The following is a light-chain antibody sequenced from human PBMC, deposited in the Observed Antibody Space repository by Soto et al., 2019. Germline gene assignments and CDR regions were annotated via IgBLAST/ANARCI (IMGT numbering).Light chain of an antibody. CDR3: QEYGGLTSYT. J-gene: IGKJ2*01. CDR1: QSVSSSS. Sequence: EIVLTQSPGTLSLSPGERATLSCRASQSVSSSSFAWYQQTPGQAPRLLIYAASNRAAGIPDRFSGSGSGTDFTLTISRLEPESFAVYYWQEYGGLTSYTFGQGTKLEIK. CDR2: AAS. V-gene: IGKV3-20*01.